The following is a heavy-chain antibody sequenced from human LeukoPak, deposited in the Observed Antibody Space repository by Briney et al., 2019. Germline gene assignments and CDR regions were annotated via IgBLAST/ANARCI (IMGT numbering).Heavy chain of an antibody. Sequence: PGGSLRLSCAASGFTVSSNYMSWVRQAPGKGLESVSVIYSGDSTYYADSVKGRFTISRDNSKNTLYLQMNSLRAEDTAVYYCARERYSYGYDYFDYWGQGTLVTVSS. D-gene: IGHD5-18*01. J-gene: IGHJ4*02. V-gene: IGHV3-53*01. CDR1: GFTVSSNY. CDR2: IYSGDST. CDR3: ARERYSYGYDYFDY.